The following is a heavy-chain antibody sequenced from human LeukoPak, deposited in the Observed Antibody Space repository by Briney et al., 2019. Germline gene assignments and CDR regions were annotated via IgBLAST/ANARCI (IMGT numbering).Heavy chain of an antibody. CDR1: GFTFSNYC. V-gene: IGHV3-74*01. J-gene: IGHJ5*02. CDR3: AKQQLVFNWFDP. Sequence: GGSLRLSCAASGFTFSNYCMHWVRQPPGKGLVWVSQICTDETTIRSADSVKGRFTISRDNAKNTLYLQMSSLRVEDTAVYYCAKQQLVFNWFDPWGQGTLVTVSS. CDR2: ICTDETTI. D-gene: IGHD6-13*01.